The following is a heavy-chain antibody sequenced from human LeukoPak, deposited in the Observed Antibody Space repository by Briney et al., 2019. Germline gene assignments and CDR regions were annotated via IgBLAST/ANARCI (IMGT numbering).Heavy chain of an antibody. V-gene: IGHV4-59*01. CDR1: GGSISSYY. J-gene: IGHJ5*02. Sequence: SETLSLTCTVSGGSISSYYWSWIRQPPGKGLEWIGYIDYSGSTNYNPSLKSRVTISVDTSKNQFSLKLSSVTAADTAVYYCARGRRWFDPWGQGTLVTVSS. CDR3: ARGRRWFDP. CDR2: IDYSGST.